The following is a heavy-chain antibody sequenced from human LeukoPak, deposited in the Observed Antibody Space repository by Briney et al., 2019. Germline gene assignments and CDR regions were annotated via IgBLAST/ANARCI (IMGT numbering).Heavy chain of an antibody. CDR3: ARDGRLGYCSGGSCYGWFDP. CDR2: INPNSGGT. D-gene: IGHD2-15*01. Sequence: ASVKVSCKASGYTFTGYYMHWVRQAPGQGLEWMGWINPNSGGTNYAQKFQGRVNMTRDTSISTAYMELSRLRSDDTAVYYCARDGRLGYCSGGSCYGWFDPWGQGTLVTVSS. CDR1: GYTFTGYY. V-gene: IGHV1-2*02. J-gene: IGHJ5*02.